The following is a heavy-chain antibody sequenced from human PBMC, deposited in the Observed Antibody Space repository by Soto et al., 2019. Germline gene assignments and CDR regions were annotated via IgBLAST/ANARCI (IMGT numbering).Heavy chain of an antibody. J-gene: IGHJ3*02. CDR3: ARGRDYYDSSGYYSNDAFDI. CDR1: GYTFNNYA. D-gene: IGHD3-22*01. CDR2: ISASGSYI. Sequence: GGSLRLSCAASGYTFNNYAMNWVRQAPGKGLEWVSSISASGSYIYYADSVKGRFTISRDNAKNSLYLQMNSLRAEDTAVYYCARGRDYYDSSGYYSNDAFDIWGQGTMVTVSS. V-gene: IGHV3-21*01.